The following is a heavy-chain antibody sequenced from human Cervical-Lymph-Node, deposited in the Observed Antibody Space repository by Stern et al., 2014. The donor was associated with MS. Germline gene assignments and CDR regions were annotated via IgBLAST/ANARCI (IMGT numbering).Heavy chain of an antibody. D-gene: IGHD3-16*01. CDR1: GGTFSSFA. J-gene: IGHJ4*02. V-gene: IGHV1-69*01. CDR2: IIPIFGTT. Sequence: VQLVESGAEVKKPGSSVKVSCKASGGTFSSFAINWVRQAPGQGPEWMGGIIPIFGTTNYAQKFQGRVTITEDASTSSVYMKLSSLRSEDTSVYSCTRDSRHYDASYYFDSWGQGTLVTVSS. CDR3: TRDSRHYDASYYFDS.